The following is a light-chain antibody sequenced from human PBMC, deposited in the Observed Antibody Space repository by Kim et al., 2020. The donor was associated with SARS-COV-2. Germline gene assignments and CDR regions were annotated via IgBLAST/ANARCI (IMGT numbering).Light chain of an antibody. CDR2: GAS. Sequence: SPGERATLSCRASQSVSSNLAWYQQKPGQAPRLLINGASTRATGIPARFSGSGSGTEFTLTISSLQSEDFAVYYCQQYNNWPPWTFGQGTKVEIK. J-gene: IGKJ1*01. CDR3: QQYNNWPPWT. CDR1: QSVSSN. V-gene: IGKV3-15*01.